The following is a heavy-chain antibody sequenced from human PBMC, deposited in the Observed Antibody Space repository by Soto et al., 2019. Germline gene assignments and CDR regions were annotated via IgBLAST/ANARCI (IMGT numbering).Heavy chain of an antibody. CDR3: ARDLGPSIGGVPAADGMDV. J-gene: IGHJ6*02. Sequence: ASVKVSCKASGYTFTGYYMHWVRQAPGQGLEWMGWINPNSGGTNYAQKFQGRVTMTRDTSISTAYMELSRLRSDDTAVYYCARDLGPSIGGVPAADGMDVWGQGTTVTVSS. CDR2: INPNSGGT. V-gene: IGHV1-2*02. CDR1: GYTFTGYY. D-gene: IGHD2-2*01.